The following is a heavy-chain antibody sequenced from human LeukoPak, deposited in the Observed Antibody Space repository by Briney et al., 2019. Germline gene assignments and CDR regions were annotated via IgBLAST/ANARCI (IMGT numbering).Heavy chain of an antibody. CDR2: ISYDGSNK. V-gene: IGHV3-30*18. CDR3: AKAWELVY. Sequence: GSLRLSCAASGFTFSSYGMHWVRQAPGKGLEWVAVISYDGSNKYYADSVKGRFTISRDNSKNTLYLQMNSLRAEDTAVYYCAKAWELVYWGQGTLVTVSS. CDR1: GFTFSSYG. D-gene: IGHD3-10*01. J-gene: IGHJ4*02.